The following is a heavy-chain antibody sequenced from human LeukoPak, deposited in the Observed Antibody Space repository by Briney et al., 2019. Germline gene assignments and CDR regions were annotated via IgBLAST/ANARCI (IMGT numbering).Heavy chain of an antibody. J-gene: IGHJ4*02. CDR1: GFTFRSYW. V-gene: IGHV3-30*02. CDR2: IGFNGRDV. Sequence: GGSLRLSCTTTGFTFRSYWMSWVRQAPGKGLEWIGFIGFNGRDVYYADSVKGRFTLSRDNAEKTLHLEMTSLRAEDTAVYYCVKEIHWGQGTLVIVSS. CDR3: VKEIH.